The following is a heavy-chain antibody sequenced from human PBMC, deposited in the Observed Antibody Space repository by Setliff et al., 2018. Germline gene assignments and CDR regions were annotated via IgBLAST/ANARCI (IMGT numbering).Heavy chain of an antibody. Sequence: PSETLSLTCSVSGGSINEYYWSWFRQPAGKGLEWIGRIHSGTTYYNPSLKSRVTISVDTSKNQFSLKLSSVTAADTAVYYCARVGDHQTYSSGWYLDYWGQGTLVTVSS. CDR1: GGSINEYY. J-gene: IGHJ4*02. D-gene: IGHD6-19*01. CDR2: IHSGTT. V-gene: IGHV4-4*07. CDR3: ARVGDHQTYSSGWYLDY.